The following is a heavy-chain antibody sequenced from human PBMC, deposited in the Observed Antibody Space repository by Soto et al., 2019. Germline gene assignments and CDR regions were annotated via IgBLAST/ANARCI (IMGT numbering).Heavy chain of an antibody. J-gene: IGHJ5*02. Sequence: GGSLRLSCAASGFTFSSYGMHWVRQAPGKGLEWVSVIYSGGSTYYADSVKGRFTISRDNSKNTLYLQMNSLRAEDTAVYYCARESSPEWLPYRWFDPWGQGTLVTVSS. D-gene: IGHD3-3*01. CDR1: GFTFSSYG. V-gene: IGHV3-66*01. CDR2: IYSGGST. CDR3: ARESSPEWLPYRWFDP.